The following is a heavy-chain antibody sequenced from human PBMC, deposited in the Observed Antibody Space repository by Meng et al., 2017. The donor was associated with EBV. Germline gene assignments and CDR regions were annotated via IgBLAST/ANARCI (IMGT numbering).Heavy chain of an antibody. CDR2: FLPTLGAP. Sequence: PLVPSLSGVEKPGSSGKVSCKTAGGPFRSYAISWVRQSPGQGLEWLGGFLPTLGAPNYAQKFHGRVSITADESTSTHYMDLSSLRSEDTAVYYCASESGRGYTPDYWGQGTLVTVSS. J-gene: IGHJ4*02. D-gene: IGHD3-10*01. V-gene: IGHV1-69*01. CDR1: GGPFRSYA. CDR3: ASESGRGYTPDY.